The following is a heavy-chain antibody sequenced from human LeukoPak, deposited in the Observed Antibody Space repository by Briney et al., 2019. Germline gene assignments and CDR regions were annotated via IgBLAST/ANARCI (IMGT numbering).Heavy chain of an antibody. CDR3: ARLRRWELLCFDY. CDR2: IYYSGST. CDR1: GGSISSSSYY. J-gene: IGHJ4*02. V-gene: IGHV4-39*01. Sequence: SETLSLTCTVSGGSISSSSYYWGWIRQPPGKGLEWIGSIYYSGSTYYNPSLKSRVTISVDTSKNQFSLKLSSVTAADTAVYYCARLRRWELLCFDYWGQGTLVTVSS. D-gene: IGHD1-26*01.